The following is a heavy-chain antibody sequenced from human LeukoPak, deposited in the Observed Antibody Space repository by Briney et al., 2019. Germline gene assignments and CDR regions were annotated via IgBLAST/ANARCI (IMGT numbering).Heavy chain of an antibody. CDR3: ARDPPVVTISYYFDY. V-gene: IGHV3-30-3*01. D-gene: IGHD3-3*01. CDR2: ISYDGSNK. CDR1: GFTFSSYA. Sequence: GGSPRLSCAASGFTFSSYAMHWVRQAPGKGLEWVAVISYDGSNKYYADSVKGRFTISRDNSKNTLYLQMNSLRAEDTAVYYCARDPPVVTISYYFDYWGQGTLVTVSS. J-gene: IGHJ4*02.